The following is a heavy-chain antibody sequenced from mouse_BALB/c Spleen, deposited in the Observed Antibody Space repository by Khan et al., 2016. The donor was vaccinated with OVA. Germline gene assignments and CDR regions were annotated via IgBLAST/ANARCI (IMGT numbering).Heavy chain of an antibody. D-gene: IGHD1-1*01. CDR3: ARIKKIVATDFDY. CDR2: TNPTNGRT. CDR1: GYTFTSYW. J-gene: IGHJ2*01. Sequence: QVQLQQSGAELVKAGASVKMSCKASGYTFTSYWMHWVKQRLGQGLEWFAETNPTNGRTYYNEKFKSKATLTVDKSSSTAYMLLSGTTFEDSAVDYCARIKKIVATDFDYWGQGTTLTVSS. V-gene: IGHV1S81*02.